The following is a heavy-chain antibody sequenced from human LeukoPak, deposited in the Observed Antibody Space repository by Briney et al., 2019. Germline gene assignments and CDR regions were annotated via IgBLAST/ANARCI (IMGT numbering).Heavy chain of an antibody. CDR1: GFTFSSYS. J-gene: IGHJ4*02. D-gene: IGHD6-13*01. CDR3: ARDSPSSWTIY. V-gene: IGHV3-64*01. CDR2: ISSNGGST. Sequence: GGSLRLSCAASGFTFSSYSMNWVRQAPGKGLEYVSAISSNGGSTYYANSVKGRFTISRDNSKNTLYLQMNGVRAEDTAVYFCARDSPSSWTIYWGQGTLVTVSS.